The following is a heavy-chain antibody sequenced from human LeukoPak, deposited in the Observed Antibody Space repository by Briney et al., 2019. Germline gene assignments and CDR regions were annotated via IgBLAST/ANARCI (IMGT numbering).Heavy chain of an antibody. CDR1: GGSISGYN. CDR2: IYSSGST. V-gene: IGHV4-4*07. CDR3: VRDLGRFDS. Sequence: PSETLSLTCTVSGGSISGYNWSWLRQPAGKGLEWIGRIYSSGSTSYNPSLKSRVSMSVDTSQNQFSLRVTSVTAADTAVYFCVRDLGRFDSWGQGALVLVSS. J-gene: IGHJ5*01.